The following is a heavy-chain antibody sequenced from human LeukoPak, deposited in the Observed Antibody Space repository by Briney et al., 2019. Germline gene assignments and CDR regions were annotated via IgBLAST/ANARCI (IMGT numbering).Heavy chain of an antibody. J-gene: IGHJ4*02. D-gene: IGHD6-19*01. CDR1: GGSISSSSYY. CDR2: IYYSGST. CDR3: ARGQVRSGWYGRQFGVDY. V-gene: IGHV4-39*01. Sequence: PSETLSLTCTVSGGSISSSSYYWGWIRQPPGKGLERIGSIYYSGSTYYNPSLKSRVTISVDTSKNQFSLKLSPVTAADTAVYYCARGQVRSGWYGRQFGVDYWGQGTLVTVSS.